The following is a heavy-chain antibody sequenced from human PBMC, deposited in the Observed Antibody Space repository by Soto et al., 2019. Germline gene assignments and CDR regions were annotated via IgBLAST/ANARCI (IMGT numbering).Heavy chain of an antibody. D-gene: IGHD6-19*01. V-gene: IGHV1-3*01. CDR1: GYTFTSYA. J-gene: IGHJ5*02. Sequence: ASVKVSCKASGYTFTSYAVHWVRQAPGQRLEWMGWINAGNGNTKYSQKFQGRVTITRGTSASTAYMELSSLRSEDTAVYYCARQGTAVAGMNWLDPWGQGTLVTVSS. CDR2: INAGNGNT. CDR3: ARQGTAVAGMNWLDP.